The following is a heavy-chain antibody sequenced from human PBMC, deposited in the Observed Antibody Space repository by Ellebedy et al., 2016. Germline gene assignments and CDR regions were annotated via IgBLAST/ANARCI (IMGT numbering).Heavy chain of an antibody. D-gene: IGHD4-17*01. Sequence: GGSLRLXXTASGFTFNTYFMSWVPQAPGKGPEWVSTNSAGSDTTRFADSVKGRFTISRDSSKNTVYLRMSNLRAEDTAVYYCRQGHYADLWGQGTLVTVSS. CDR3: RQGHYADL. V-gene: IGHV3-23*01. J-gene: IGHJ4*02. CDR2: NSAGSDTT. CDR1: GFTFNTYF.